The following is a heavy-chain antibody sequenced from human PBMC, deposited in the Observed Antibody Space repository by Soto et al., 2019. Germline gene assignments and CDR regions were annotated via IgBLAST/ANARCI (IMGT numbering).Heavy chain of an antibody. CDR2: INAGNGNT. CDR3: ARDVGGTGD. CDR1: GYTFTSYA. V-gene: IGHV1-3*01. Sequence: QVQLVQSGAEVKKPGASVKVSCKASGYTFTSYAMHWVRQSPGQRLEWMGWINAGNGNTKYSHKIQGRVTVTSDTSASTAHMELNSLTTADTTVHSFARDVGGTGDWGPGSLVTVSS. J-gene: IGHJ4*02. D-gene: IGHD2-8*02.